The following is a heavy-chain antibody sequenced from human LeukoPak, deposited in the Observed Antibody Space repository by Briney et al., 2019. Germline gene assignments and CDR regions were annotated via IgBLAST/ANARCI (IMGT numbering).Heavy chain of an antibody. V-gene: IGHV3-7*01. CDR2: IKKDGSEK. Sequence: GGSLRLSCAASGFTFSSYWMSWVRQAPGKGLEWVANIKKDGSEKYYVDSVKGRFTISRDNAKKSLYLQINSLRAEDTALYYCARHLSGVTGYTYGRGIDYWGQGTLVTVSS. CDR3: ARHLSGVTGYTYGRGIDY. J-gene: IGHJ4*02. D-gene: IGHD5-18*01. CDR1: GFTFSSYW.